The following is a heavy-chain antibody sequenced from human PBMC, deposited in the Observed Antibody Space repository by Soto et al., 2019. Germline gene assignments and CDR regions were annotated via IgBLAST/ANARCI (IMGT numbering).Heavy chain of an antibody. CDR2: INSDGSIT. D-gene: IGHD6-13*01. V-gene: IGHV3-74*01. CDR3: ARGSSSWYVSFDY. CDR1: GFTFSGNS. J-gene: IGHJ4*02. Sequence: GVSLIIPCAASGFTFSGNSMHWVRQDPGKGLVWVSRINSDGSITSYADSVKGQFTISRDNAKNTLYLQMNSLRAEDTAVYYCARGSSSWYVSFDYWGQGILVTVSS.